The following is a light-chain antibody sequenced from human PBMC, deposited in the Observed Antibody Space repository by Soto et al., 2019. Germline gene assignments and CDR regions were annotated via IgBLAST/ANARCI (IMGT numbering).Light chain of an antibody. V-gene: IGKV3-11*01. CDR3: EQSSNWPLT. CDR1: QSLSTF. Sequence: EIVLTQSPATLSSSPGERATLSCRTSQSLSTFLAWYQQKPRQAPRLLIYDASNRASGIRARFSGRGSETDFTLTNSSLEPEDFADNYCEQSSNWPLTFGGESKVEIK. J-gene: IGKJ4*01. CDR2: DAS.